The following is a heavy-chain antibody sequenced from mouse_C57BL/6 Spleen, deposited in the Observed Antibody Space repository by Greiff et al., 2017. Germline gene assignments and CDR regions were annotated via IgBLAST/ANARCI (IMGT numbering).Heavy chain of an antibody. D-gene: IGHD1-1*02. CDR2: IHPISGST. CDR3: ARGMGVEADY. J-gene: IGHJ2*01. CDR1: GYTFTSYW. Sequence: QVQLQQPGAELVKPGASVKLSCKASGYTFTSYWMHWVKQRPGQGLEWIGMIHPISGSTNYNEKFKSKATLTVDKSSSTAYMKLSSLTSEDAAVYYCARGMGVEADYWGQGTTLTVSS. V-gene: IGHV1-64*01.